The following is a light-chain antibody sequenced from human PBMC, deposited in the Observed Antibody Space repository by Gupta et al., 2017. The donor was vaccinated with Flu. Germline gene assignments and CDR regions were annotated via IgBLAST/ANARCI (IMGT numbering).Light chain of an antibody. CDR1: QSITRK. J-gene: IGKJ4*01. CDR3: QQDDDWPPVT. CDR2: GAS. V-gene: IGKV3-15*01. Sequence: EIVMTQSPVTLSVSPGERATLSCRASQSITRKLAWYQQRPGQAPRLLIYGASTRAIGIPARFSGSGSGTEFTLTISSLQSEDFATYYCQQDDDWPPVTFGGGTKVEIK.